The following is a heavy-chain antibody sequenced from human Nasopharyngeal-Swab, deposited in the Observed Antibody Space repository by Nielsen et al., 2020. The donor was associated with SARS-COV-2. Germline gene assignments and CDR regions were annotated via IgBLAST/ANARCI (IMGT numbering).Heavy chain of an antibody. V-gene: IGHV3-48*04. CDR2: IGVTSSTR. CDR3: ARGGSSWPHWYLDL. J-gene: IGHJ2*01. Sequence: GGSLRLSCAASGFIFSNYNMNWVRQAPGKGLEWVSYIGVTSSTRYYADSLRGRFTISRDNAKNSLYLQMNSLRAEDTAVYYCARGGSSWPHWYLDLWGRGTLVTV. CDR1: GFIFSNYN. D-gene: IGHD6-13*01.